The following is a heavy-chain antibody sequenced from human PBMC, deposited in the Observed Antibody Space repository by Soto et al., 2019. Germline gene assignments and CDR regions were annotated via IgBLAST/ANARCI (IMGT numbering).Heavy chain of an antibody. CDR2: INPSGGST. J-gene: IGHJ4*02. CDR1: GYTFTIYY. CDR3: ARPSLDYFEY. V-gene: IGHV1-46*03. Sequence: ASVKVSCKASGYTFTIYYIHWVRQAPGQGLEWMGIINPSGGSTSYAQKFQGRVTMTRDTSTSTVYMELSSLRSEDTAVYYCARPSLDYFEYWGQGTLVTVSS.